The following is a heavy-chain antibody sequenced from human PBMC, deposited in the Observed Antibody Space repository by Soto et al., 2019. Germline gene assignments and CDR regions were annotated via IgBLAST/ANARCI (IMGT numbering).Heavy chain of an antibody. V-gene: IGHV3-33*01. CDR2: IWYDGSNK. CDR1: GFTFSIYG. D-gene: IGHD6-13*01. Sequence: PGGSLRLSCAASGFTFSIYGMHWVRQAPGKGLEWVAVIWYDGSNKYYADSVKGRFTISRDNSKNTLYLQMNSLRAEDTAVYYCARDSSSWYGPYYYGMDVWGQGTTVTVSS. J-gene: IGHJ6*02. CDR3: ARDSSSWYGPYYYGMDV.